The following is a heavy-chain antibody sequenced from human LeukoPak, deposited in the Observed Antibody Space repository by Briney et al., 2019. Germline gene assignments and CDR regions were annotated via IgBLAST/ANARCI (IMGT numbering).Heavy chain of an antibody. CDR3: ARVVASVPGTYYYYYYMDV. J-gene: IGHJ6*03. CDR1: GFTFSSYW. Sequence: GGSLRLSCAASGFTFSSYWMSWVRQAPGKGLEWVANIKQDGSEKYYVDSVKGRFTISRDNAKNSLYLQMNSLRAEDTAVYYCARVVASVPGTYYYYYYMDVWGKGTTVTVSS. D-gene: IGHD5-12*01. V-gene: IGHV3-7*01. CDR2: IKQDGSEK.